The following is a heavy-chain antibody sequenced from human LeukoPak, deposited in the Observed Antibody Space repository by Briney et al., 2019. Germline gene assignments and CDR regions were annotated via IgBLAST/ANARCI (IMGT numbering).Heavy chain of an antibody. D-gene: IGHD3-22*01. J-gene: IGHJ6*03. CDR2: IKSKTDGGTT. CDR3: YDSSGYYSYYYYYMDV. CDR1: GFTFSNAW. V-gene: IGHV3-15*01. Sequence: PGGSLRLSCAASGFTFSNAWMSWVRQAPGKGLEWVGRIKSKTDGGTTDYAAPVKGRFTISRDDSKNTLYLQMNSLKTEDTAVYYCYDSSGYYSYYYYYMDVWGKGTTVTVSS.